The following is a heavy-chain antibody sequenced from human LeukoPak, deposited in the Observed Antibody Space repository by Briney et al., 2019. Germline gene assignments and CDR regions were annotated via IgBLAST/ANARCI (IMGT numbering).Heavy chain of an antibody. J-gene: IGHJ6*02. Sequence: SETLSLTCAVYGGSFSGYYWSWIRQPPGKGLEWIGEINHSGSTNYNPSLKSRVTISVDTSKNQFSLKLSSVTAADTAVYYCVGVQLLSPQEYYYGMDVWGQGTTVTVSS. V-gene: IGHV4-34*01. CDR2: INHSGST. CDR3: VGVQLLSPQEYYYGMDV. D-gene: IGHD2-2*01. CDR1: GGSFSGYY.